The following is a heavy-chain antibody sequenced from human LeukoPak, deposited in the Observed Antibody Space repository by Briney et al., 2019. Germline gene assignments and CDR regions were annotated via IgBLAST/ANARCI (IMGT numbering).Heavy chain of an antibody. CDR2: IYYSGST. CDR1: GGSTSSSSYY. Sequence: SETLSLTCTVSGGSTSSSSYYWGWIRQPPGKGLEWIGSIYYSGSTYYNPSLKSRVTISVDTSKNQFSLKLSSVTAADTAVYYCARGYCSSTSCRGFFDYWGQGTLVTVSS. D-gene: IGHD2-2*01. J-gene: IGHJ4*02. V-gene: IGHV4-39*01. CDR3: ARGYCSSTSCRGFFDY.